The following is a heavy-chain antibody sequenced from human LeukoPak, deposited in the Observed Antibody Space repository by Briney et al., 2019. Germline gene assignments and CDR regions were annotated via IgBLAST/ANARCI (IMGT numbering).Heavy chain of an antibody. D-gene: IGHD6-6*01. Sequence: SETLSLTCTVSGGSISSGEYYWSWIRQPPGKGLEWIGYIYYSGSTYYNPSLKSRFTISVDTSKNQFSLKLTSVTAADTAVYYCARAFKWYSSSSVRAFDSWGQGTMVTVSS. CDR3: ARAFKWYSSSSVRAFDS. V-gene: IGHV4-30-4*08. CDR1: GGSISSGEYY. CDR2: IYYSGST. J-gene: IGHJ3*02.